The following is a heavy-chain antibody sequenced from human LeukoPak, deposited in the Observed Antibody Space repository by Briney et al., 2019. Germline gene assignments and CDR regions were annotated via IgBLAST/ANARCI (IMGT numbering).Heavy chain of an antibody. J-gene: IGHJ4*02. CDR3: ARAPYVWGSYRSSSSYFDY. D-gene: IGHD3-16*02. CDR2: INWNGGST. CDR1: GFTFDDYG. V-gene: IGHV3-20*04. Sequence: GGSLRLSCAASGFTFDDYGMSWVGQAPGKGLEWVSGINWNGGSTGYADSVKGRFTISRDNAKNSLYLQMNSLRAEDTALYYCARAPYVWGSYRSSSSYFDYWGQGTLVTVSS.